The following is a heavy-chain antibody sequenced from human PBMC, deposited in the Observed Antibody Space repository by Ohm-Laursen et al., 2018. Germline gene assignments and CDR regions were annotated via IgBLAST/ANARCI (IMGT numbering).Heavy chain of an antibody. CDR2: ISWNSGSI. V-gene: IGHV3-9*01. CDR1: GFTFDDYA. D-gene: IGHD3-10*01. CDR3: ATDGEPWRD. Sequence: SLRLSCAASGFTFDDYAMHWVRQAPGKGLEWVSGISWNSGSIGYADSVKGRFTISRDNAKNTLYLQMNSLRAEDTAIYYCATDGEPWRDWGQGTLVTVSS. J-gene: IGHJ4*02.